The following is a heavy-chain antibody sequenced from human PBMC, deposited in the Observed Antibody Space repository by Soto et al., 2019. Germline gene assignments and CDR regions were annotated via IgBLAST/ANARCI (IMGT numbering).Heavy chain of an antibody. CDR2: IYYSGGT. CDR3: ARGSGSSGYYQYYYYYGMDV. CDR1: GGSISSGGYY. V-gene: IGHV4-31*03. D-gene: IGHD3-22*01. Sequence: SETLSLTCTVSGGSISSGGYYWSWIRQHPGKGLEWIGYIYYSGGTYYNPSLKSRVTISVDTSKNQFSLKLSSVTAADTAVYYCARGSGSSGYYQYYYYYGMDVWGQGTTVTVSS. J-gene: IGHJ6*02.